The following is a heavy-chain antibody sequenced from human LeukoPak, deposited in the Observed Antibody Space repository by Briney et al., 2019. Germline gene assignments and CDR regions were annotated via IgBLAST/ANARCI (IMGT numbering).Heavy chain of an antibody. Sequence: ASVKVSCKASGGTFSSYAISWVRQAPGQGLEWMGWINPNSGGTNYAQKFQGRVTMTRDTSISTAYMELSRLRSDDTAVYYCARVVSSTSPPYYYYYYMDVWGKGTTVTVSS. V-gene: IGHV1-2*02. CDR2: INPNSGGT. J-gene: IGHJ6*03. CDR3: ARVVSSTSPPYYYYYYMDV. D-gene: IGHD2-2*01. CDR1: GGTFSSYA.